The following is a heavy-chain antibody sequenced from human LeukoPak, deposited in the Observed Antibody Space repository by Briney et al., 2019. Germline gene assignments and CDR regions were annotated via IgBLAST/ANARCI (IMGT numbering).Heavy chain of an antibody. CDR1: GGTFSSYA. D-gene: IGHD3-22*01. CDR2: IIPIFGTA. V-gene: IGHV1-69*05. J-gene: IGHJ6*03. CDR3: ARVAYDSSIHYYYYMDV. Sequence: ASVKVSCKASGGTFSSYAISWVRQAPGQGLEWMGGIIPIFGTANYAQKFQGRVTITTDESTSTAYMELSSLRSEDTAVYYCARVAYDSSIHYYYYMDVWGKGTTVTVSS.